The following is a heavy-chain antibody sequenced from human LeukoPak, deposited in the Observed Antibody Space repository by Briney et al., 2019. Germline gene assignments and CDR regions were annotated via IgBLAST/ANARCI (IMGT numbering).Heavy chain of an antibody. CDR2: ISYDGSNK. CDR3: ANLGHSSSVP. V-gene: IGHV3-30*18. D-gene: IGHD6-6*01. J-gene: IGHJ5*02. Sequence: GGSLRLSCAASGFTFSSYWMHWFRQAPGKGLEWVAVISYDGSNKYYADSVKGRFTISRDNSKNTLYLQMNSLRAEDTAVYYCANLGHSSSVPWGQGTLVTVSS. CDR1: GFTFSSYW.